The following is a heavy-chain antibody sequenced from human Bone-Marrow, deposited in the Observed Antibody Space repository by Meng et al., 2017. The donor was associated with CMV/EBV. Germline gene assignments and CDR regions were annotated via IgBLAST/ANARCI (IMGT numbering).Heavy chain of an antibody. D-gene: IGHD4-11*01. CDR1: GFTFSSYG. V-gene: IGHV3-30*02. Sequence: GESLKISCAASGFTFSSYGMHWVRQAPGKGLEWVAFIRYDGSNKYYADSVKGRFTISRDNSKNTLYLQMNSLRAEDTAVYYCAKDHLTVTTRYSGMDVWGQGTTVTASS. CDR2: IRYDGSNK. J-gene: IGHJ6*02. CDR3: AKDHLTVTTRYSGMDV.